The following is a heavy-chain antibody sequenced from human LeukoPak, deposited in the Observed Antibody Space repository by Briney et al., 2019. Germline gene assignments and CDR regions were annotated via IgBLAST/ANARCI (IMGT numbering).Heavy chain of an antibody. Sequence: SETLSLTCTVSGGSISSYCWSWIRQPAGKGLEWIGRIYTSGSTNYNPSLKSRVTMSVDTSKNQYSLKLSSVTAADTAVYYCARDVYYYGSGSPLFDYWGQGTLVTVSS. D-gene: IGHD3-10*01. V-gene: IGHV4-4*07. CDR1: GGSISSYC. J-gene: IGHJ4*02. CDR3: ARDVYYYGSGSPLFDY. CDR2: IYTSGST.